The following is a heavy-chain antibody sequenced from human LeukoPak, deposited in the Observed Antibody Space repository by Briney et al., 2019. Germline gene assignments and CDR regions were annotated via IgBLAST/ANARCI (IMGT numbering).Heavy chain of an antibody. J-gene: IGHJ6*02. Sequence: SVKVSCKASGGTFSSYAISWVRQAPGQGLEWMGGIIPIFGTANYAQKFQGRVTITADESTSTAYMELSSLRSEDTAVYYCARDNWNYGSSMDVWGQGTTVTVSS. CDR1: GGTFSSYA. CDR2: IIPIFGTA. V-gene: IGHV1-69*13. CDR3: ARDNWNYGSSMDV. D-gene: IGHD1-7*01.